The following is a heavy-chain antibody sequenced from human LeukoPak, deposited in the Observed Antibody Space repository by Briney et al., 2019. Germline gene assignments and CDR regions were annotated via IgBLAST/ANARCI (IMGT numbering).Heavy chain of an antibody. CDR3: AHTRGYCSSTSCYIGGWFDP. D-gene: IGHD2-2*02. J-gene: IGHJ5*02. Sequence: SETLSLTCTVSGGSISSGGYYWSWIRQHPGKGLEWIGYIYYSGSTYYNPSLKSRVTISADTSKNQSSLKLSSVTAADTAVYYCAHTRGYCSSTSCYIGGWFDPWGQGTLVTVSS. V-gene: IGHV4-31*03. CDR1: GGSISSGGYY. CDR2: IYYSGST.